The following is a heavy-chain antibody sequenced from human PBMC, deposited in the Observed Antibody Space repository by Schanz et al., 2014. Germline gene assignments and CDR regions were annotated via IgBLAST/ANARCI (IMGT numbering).Heavy chain of an antibody. CDR2: IKEDGSVK. CDR3: AKDISDTSGKDDY. V-gene: IGHV3-7*01. J-gene: IGHJ4*02. Sequence: DVHLLESGGGLVPPGGSLRLSCAASTFTFSSDWMSWVRQAPGKGLEWVANIKEDGSVKDYVDSVKGRFTISRDNAKNSLYLQMTSLRAEDTAVYYCAKDISDTSGKDDYWGQGTLVTVSS. CDR1: TFTFSSDW. D-gene: IGHD3-22*01.